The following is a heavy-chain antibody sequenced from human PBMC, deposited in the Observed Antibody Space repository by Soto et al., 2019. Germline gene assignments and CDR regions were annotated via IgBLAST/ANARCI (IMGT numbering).Heavy chain of an antibody. CDR2: IYYSGST. CDR1: GGSISSGGYY. Sequence: PSETLSLTCTVSGGSISSGGYYWSWIRQHPGKGLEWIGYIYYSGSTYYNPSLKSRVTISVDTSASTAYMELSSLRSEDTAVYYCARSIVVVTAADYWGQGTLVTVSS. D-gene: IGHD2-21*02. CDR3: ARSIVVVTAADY. V-gene: IGHV4-30-4*02. J-gene: IGHJ4*02.